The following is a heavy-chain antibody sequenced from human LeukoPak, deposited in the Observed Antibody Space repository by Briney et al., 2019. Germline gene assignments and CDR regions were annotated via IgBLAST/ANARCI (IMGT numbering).Heavy chain of an antibody. CDR1: GGTFSSYA. J-gene: IGHJ6*02. Sequence: GASVRVSCKASGGTFSSYAISWVRQAPGQGLEWMGGIIPIFGTANYAQKFQGRVTITADESTSTAYMELSSLRSEDTAVYYCAREDTAMVPGYYYGMDVWGQGTTVTVSS. V-gene: IGHV1-69*13. D-gene: IGHD5-18*01. CDR2: IIPIFGTA. CDR3: AREDTAMVPGYYYGMDV.